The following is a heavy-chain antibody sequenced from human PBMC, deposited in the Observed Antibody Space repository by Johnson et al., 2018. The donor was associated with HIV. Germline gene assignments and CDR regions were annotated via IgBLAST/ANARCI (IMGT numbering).Heavy chain of an antibody. Sequence: VQLVESGGGLAQPAWSPRLSCAASKFTFSSYYMICVRQASGNGLELVGQVNPNGGITYLIDSGKDRFSTSRDNAKNTLHLQMNSLRAEDTAVYYCAKDERIVGAKRWADAFDIWGQGTMVTVSS. J-gene: IGHJ3*02. D-gene: IGHD1-26*01. CDR1: KFTFSSYY. CDR3: AKDERIVGAKRWADAFDI. V-gene: IGHV3-25*05. CDR2: VNPNGGIT.